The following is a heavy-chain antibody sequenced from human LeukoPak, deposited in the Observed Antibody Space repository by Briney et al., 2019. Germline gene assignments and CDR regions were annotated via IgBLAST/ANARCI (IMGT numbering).Heavy chain of an antibody. V-gene: IGHV1-69*01. Sequence: SVTVCFKASGGSFTSYAIGWVRQAPGQGLEWMGGIIPVFGTANYAQKFQGRVTITADESTSTAYMELSSLRSEDTAVYYCARVTVYCSSTSCHNYYYYGMDVWGQGTTVTVSS. CDR3: ARVTVYCSSTSCHNYYYYGMDV. J-gene: IGHJ6*02. CDR1: GGSFTSYA. CDR2: IIPVFGTA. D-gene: IGHD2-2*01.